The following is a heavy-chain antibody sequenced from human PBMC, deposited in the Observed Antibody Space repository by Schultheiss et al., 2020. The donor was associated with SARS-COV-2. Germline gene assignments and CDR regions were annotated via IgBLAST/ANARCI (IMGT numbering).Heavy chain of an antibody. J-gene: IGHJ4*02. CDR1: GFTFSSYG. Sequence: GGSLRLSCAASGFTFSSYGMHWVRQAPGKGLEWVAVIWYDGSNKYYADSVKGRFTISRDNSKNTLYLQMNSLRAEDTAVYYCARDRRGTYYYDSSGYYHPTSREDYFDYWGQGTLVTVSS. CDR2: IWYDGSNK. D-gene: IGHD3-22*01. CDR3: ARDRRGTYYYDSSGYYHPTSREDYFDY. V-gene: IGHV3-33*01.